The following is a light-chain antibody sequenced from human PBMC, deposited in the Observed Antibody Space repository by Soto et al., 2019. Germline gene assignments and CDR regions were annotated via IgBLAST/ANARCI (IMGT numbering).Light chain of an antibody. CDR3: QSYDNSLRAYV. Sequence: QSVLTQPASVSGAPGQSVSISCTGTTSNLGAGYDVHWYQHLPGTAPTLLISDNTNRPSGVPDRFSGSKSGSSASLAISGLQSEDEADYYCQSYDNSLRAYVFGPGTKV. CDR2: DNT. J-gene: IGLJ1*01. CDR1: TSNLGAGYD. V-gene: IGLV1-40*01.